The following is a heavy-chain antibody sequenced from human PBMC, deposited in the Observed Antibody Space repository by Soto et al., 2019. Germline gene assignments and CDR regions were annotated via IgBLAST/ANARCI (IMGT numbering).Heavy chain of an antibody. V-gene: IGHV4-30-2*01. CDR2: IYHSGST. J-gene: IGHJ4*02. D-gene: IGHD4-17*01. CDR3: ARAMTTVTTIDY. CDR1: GGSISSGGYS. Sequence: PSETLSLTCAVSGGSISSGGYSWSWIRQPPGKGLEWIGYIYHSGSTYYNPSLKSRVTISVDRSKNQFSPKLSSVTAADTAVYYCARAMTTVTTIDYWGQGTLVTVSS.